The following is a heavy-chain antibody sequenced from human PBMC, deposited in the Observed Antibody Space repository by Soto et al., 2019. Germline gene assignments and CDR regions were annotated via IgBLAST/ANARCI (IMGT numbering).Heavy chain of an antibody. V-gene: IGHV1-8*01. CDR2: MNPNTGNT. CDR3: ARGSNHCSGGSCYSDWFDP. Sequence: QVQLVQSGAEVKKPGASVRVSCKASGYTFTSSDVYWVRQAPGQGLELMGWMNPNTGNTGYAQKFQGRVTMTRNTSISTAYMELSSLRSEDTAVYYCARGSNHCSGGSCYSDWFDPWGQGTPVTVSS. D-gene: IGHD2-15*01. CDR1: GYTFTSSD. J-gene: IGHJ5*02.